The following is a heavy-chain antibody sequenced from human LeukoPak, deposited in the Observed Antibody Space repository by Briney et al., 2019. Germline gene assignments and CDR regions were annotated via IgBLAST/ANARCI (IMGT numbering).Heavy chain of an antibody. D-gene: IGHD2-2*01. J-gene: IGHJ2*01. CDR2: IYYSGST. CDR1: GGSISSYY. Sequence: SETLSLTCTVSGGSISSYYWSWIRQPPGKGLEWIGYIYYSGSTSYNPSLKSRVTMSVDTSKNQFSLKLSSVTAADTAVYYCARDYQLLSYWYFDLWGRGTLVTVSS. V-gene: IGHV4-59*12. CDR3: ARDYQLLSYWYFDL.